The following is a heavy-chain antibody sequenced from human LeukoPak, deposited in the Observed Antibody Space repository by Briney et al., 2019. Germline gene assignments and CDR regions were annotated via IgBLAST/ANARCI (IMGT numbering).Heavy chain of an antibody. V-gene: IGHV1-69*13. Sequence: ASVKVSCKASGGTFSSYAISWVRQAPGQGLEWMGGIIPIFGTANYAQKFQGRVTITADESTSTAYMELSSLRSDDTAVYYCARGSPPRVYYDRSGYYSYYFDYWGQGTLVTVSS. CDR1: GGTFSSYA. CDR3: ARGSPPRVYYDRSGYYSYYFDY. J-gene: IGHJ4*02. D-gene: IGHD3-22*01. CDR2: IIPIFGTA.